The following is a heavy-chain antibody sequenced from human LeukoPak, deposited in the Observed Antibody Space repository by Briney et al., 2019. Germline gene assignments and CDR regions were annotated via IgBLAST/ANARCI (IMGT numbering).Heavy chain of an antibody. D-gene: IGHD3-10*01. J-gene: IGHJ5*02. V-gene: IGHV3-23*01. CDR2: ISGSGGST. CDR3: ARLVYYYGSGSPNWFDP. Sequence: PGGSLRLSCAASGFTFSSYAMSWVRQAPGKGLEWVSAISGSGGSTYYADSVKGRFTISRDNSKNTLYLQMNSLRAEDTAVYYCARLVYYYGSGSPNWFDPWGQGTLVTVSS. CDR1: GFTFSSYA.